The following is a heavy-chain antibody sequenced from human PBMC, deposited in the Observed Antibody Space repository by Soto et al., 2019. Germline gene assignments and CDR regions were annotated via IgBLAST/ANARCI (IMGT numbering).Heavy chain of an antibody. CDR2: INHSGST. Sequence: SETLSLTGSVYGGSFSGYYWSWIRQPPGKWLEWIGEINHSGSTNYNPSLKSRFTISVDTSKNQFSLKLSSVTAADTAVYYCARGPAGYSSGWSTGNYFDYWGQGTLVTVS. CDR3: ARGPAGYSSGWSTGNYFDY. J-gene: IGHJ4*02. V-gene: IGHV4-34*01. D-gene: IGHD6-19*01. CDR1: GGSFSGYY.